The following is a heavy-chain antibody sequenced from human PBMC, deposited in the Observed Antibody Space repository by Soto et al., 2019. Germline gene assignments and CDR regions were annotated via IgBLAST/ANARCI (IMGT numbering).Heavy chain of an antibody. CDR2: INPDNGNT. CDR1: GYTFTRYT. J-gene: IGHJ5*02. D-gene: IGHD6-13*01. Sequence: QVQLVQSGAEVKKPGASVKISCKASGYTFTRYTMNWVRQAPGQRLEWMGWINPDNGNTKSSQKFQDRVTMTRDTSASTAYLKLSSLRSADTAVYDCAIGIAAGQVGPWGQGTLVTVSS. V-gene: IGHV1-3*01. CDR3: AIGIAAGQVGP.